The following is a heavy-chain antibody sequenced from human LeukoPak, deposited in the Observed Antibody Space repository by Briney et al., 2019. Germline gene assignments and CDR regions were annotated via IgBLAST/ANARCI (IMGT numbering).Heavy chain of an antibody. D-gene: IGHD3-22*01. Sequence: GGSLRLSCAASGFTLSKYAMNWVRQAPGKGLEWVSGIDGSGGRPPSADSVKGRFTISRDNSKNTLYLQMNSLRAEDTAAYYCAKIEVGDFDYWGQGTLVTVSS. CDR3: AKIEVGDFDY. V-gene: IGHV3-23*01. J-gene: IGHJ4*02. CDR1: GFTLSKYA. CDR2: IDGSGGRP.